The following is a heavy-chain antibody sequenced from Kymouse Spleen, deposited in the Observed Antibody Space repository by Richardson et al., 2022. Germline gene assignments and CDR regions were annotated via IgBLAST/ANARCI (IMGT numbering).Heavy chain of an antibody. CDR1: GFTFDDYG. CDR2: INWNGGST. V-gene: IGHV3-20*d01. Sequence: EVQLVESGGGVVRPGGSLRLSCAASGFTFDDYGMSWVRQAPGKGLEWVSGINWNGGSTGYADSVKGRFTISRDNAKNSLYLQMNSLRAEDTALYYCAREKYSSSFYYYYYGMDVWGQGTTVTVSS. D-gene: IGHD6-6*01. J-gene: IGHJ6*02. CDR3: AREKYSSSFYYYYYGMDV.